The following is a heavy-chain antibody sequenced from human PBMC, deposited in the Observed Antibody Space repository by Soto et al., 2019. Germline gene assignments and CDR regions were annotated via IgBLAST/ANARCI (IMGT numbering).Heavy chain of an antibody. D-gene: IGHD6-19*01. J-gene: IGHJ4*02. CDR2: VYYTGST. Sequence: QVQLQESGPGLVKPSETLSLTCSVSGGSISGSYWSWIRQSPGMGLEWLGYVYYTGSTNYSPSLRSRVSISVDTSKNEFSLRLSSVTAADTAVYFCARSVAVPGAHIDYWGQGTQVTVSS. V-gene: IGHV4-59*01. CDR1: GGSISGSY. CDR3: ARSVAVPGAHIDY.